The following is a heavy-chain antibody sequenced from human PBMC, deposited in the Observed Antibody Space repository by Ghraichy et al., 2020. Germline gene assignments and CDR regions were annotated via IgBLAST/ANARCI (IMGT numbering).Heavy chain of an antibody. Sequence: GESQNISCSASQFTFSDFTMHWVRQAPGKGLEYVAAISANGGSTYYADSVKGRFTISRDNSRNTLFLQMSSLRPADAAVYYCVKGLRYAYGSDYWGQGTSVVVSS. D-gene: IGHD5-18*01. J-gene: IGHJ4*02. CDR2: ISANGGST. CDR1: QFTFSDFT. CDR3: VKGLRYAYGSDY. V-gene: IGHV3-64D*06.